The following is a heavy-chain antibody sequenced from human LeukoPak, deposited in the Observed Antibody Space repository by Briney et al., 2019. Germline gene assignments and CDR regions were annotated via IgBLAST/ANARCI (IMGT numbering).Heavy chain of an antibody. D-gene: IGHD4-17*01. CDR3: AKDLSYGDTSYFYYYMDV. Sequence: GGSLRLSCAASGFIYSNFAMNWVRQAPGKGLEWVSVISGSGGSSLYADSVKGRFIISRDNSKNTLYLQMNSLRVEDTAQYYCAKDLSYGDTSYFYYYMDVWGKGTTVTVSS. CDR2: ISGSGGSS. J-gene: IGHJ6*03. CDR1: GFIYSNFA. V-gene: IGHV3-23*01.